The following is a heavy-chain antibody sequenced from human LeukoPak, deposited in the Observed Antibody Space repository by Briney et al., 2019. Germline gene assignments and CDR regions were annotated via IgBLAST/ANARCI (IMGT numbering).Heavy chain of an antibody. CDR2: ISSSSSNK. Sequence: PGGSLRLSCAASGFTFSSYEMKWVRQAPGKGLEWVSYISSSSSNKDYADSVKGRFTISRDNANNSLYLQMNSLRAEDTAVYYCARDNEYSIYYYYMDVWGKGTTVTVSS. J-gene: IGHJ6*03. V-gene: IGHV3-48*01. CDR3: ARDNEYSIYYYYMDV. D-gene: IGHD6-6*01. CDR1: GFTFSSYE.